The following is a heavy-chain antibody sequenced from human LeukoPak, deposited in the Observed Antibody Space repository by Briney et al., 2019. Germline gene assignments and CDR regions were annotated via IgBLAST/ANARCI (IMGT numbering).Heavy chain of an antibody. Sequence: AASVKVSCTASGGTFSSYAISWVRQAPGQGLEWMGGIIPIFGTANYAQKFQGRVTITTDESTSTAYMELSSLRSEDTAIYYCAARYCSTTSCYGRSDAFDIWGQGTMVTVSS. J-gene: IGHJ3*02. CDR3: AARYCSTTSCYGRSDAFDI. D-gene: IGHD2-2*01. CDR1: GGTFSSYA. V-gene: IGHV1-69*05. CDR2: IIPIFGTA.